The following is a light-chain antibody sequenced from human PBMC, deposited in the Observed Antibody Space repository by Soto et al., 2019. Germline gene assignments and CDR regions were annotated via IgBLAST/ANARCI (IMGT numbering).Light chain of an antibody. CDR3: QQRSNWPLT. CDR2: DAS. CDR1: QSVSSY. V-gene: IGKV3-11*01. J-gene: IGKJ4*01. Sequence: EIVLTQSPATLSLSPGERATLSCRASQSVSSYLAWYQQKPGRAPRLLIYDASNWAAGIPARFSGSGSGTDFTLTISSLEPEDFAVYYCQQRSNWPLTFGGGTKVEFK.